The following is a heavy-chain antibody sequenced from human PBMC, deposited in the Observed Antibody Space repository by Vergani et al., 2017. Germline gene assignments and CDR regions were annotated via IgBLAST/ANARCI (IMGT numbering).Heavy chain of an antibody. CDR3: ARDPGIYDILTGRSGCYGMDV. CDR2: IYSGGST. Sequence: EVQLVESGGGLIQPGGSLRLSCAASGFTVSSNYMSWVRQAPGKGLEWVSVIYSGGSTYYADSVKGRFTISRDNSKNTLYLQMNSLRAEDTAVYYCARDPGIYDILTGRSGCYGMDVWGQGTTVTVSS. CDR1: GFTVSSNY. J-gene: IGHJ6*02. D-gene: IGHD3-9*01. V-gene: IGHV3-53*01.